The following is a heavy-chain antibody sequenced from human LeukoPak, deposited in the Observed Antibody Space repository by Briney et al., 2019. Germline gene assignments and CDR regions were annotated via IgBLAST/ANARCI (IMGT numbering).Heavy chain of an antibody. D-gene: IGHD3-22*01. CDR2: INHSGST. J-gene: IGHJ4*02. V-gene: IGHV4-34*01. CDR3: ARGSPELDYYDGSGYYRYFDY. Sequence: SETLSLTCAVYGGSFSGYYWSWIRQPPGKGLEWIGEINHSGSTNYNPSLKGRVTISVDTSKNQFSLKLSSVTAADTAVYYCARGSPELDYYDGSGYYRYFDYWGQGTLVTVSS. CDR1: GGSFSGYY.